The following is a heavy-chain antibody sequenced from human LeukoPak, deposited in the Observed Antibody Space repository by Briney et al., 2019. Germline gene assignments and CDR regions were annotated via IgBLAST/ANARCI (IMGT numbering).Heavy chain of an antibody. V-gene: IGHV3-7*01. CDR3: ARDLGSGSSGYDL. D-gene: IGHD3-22*01. J-gene: IGHJ4*02. CDR1: GFTFSSYW. CDR2: IKQDGSEK. Sequence: GGSLRLSCAASGFTFSSYWMSWVRQAPGKGLEWVANIKQDGSEKYYVDSVKGRFTISRDNAKTSLYLQMNSLRAEDTAVYYCARDLGSGSSGYDLWGQGTLVTVSS.